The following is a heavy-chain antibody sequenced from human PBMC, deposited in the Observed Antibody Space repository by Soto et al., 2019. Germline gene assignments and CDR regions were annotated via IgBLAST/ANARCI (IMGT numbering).Heavy chain of an antibody. CDR1: RFTFSRYA. CDR3: AIARIARD. CDR2: ITGSGGST. J-gene: IGHJ4*02. V-gene: IGHV3-23*01. D-gene: IGHD2-21*01. Sequence: EVQLLESGGGWVQPGGSLRLSCAASRFTFSRYAMSWVRQAPGKGLEWVSAITGSGGSTYYADSVKGRFTISRDNSKNTLYLQMNSRRAEDTAVYYFAIARIARDWGQGTLVTVPS.